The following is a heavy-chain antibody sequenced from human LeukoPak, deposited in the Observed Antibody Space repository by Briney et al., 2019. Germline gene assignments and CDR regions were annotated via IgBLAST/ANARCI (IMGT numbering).Heavy chain of an antibody. J-gene: IGHJ4*02. CDR2: IIPIFGTA. CDR1: GGTFSSHA. Sequence: ASVKVSCKASGGTFSSHAISWLRQAPGQGLEWMGGIIPIFGTANYAQKFQDRVTITADEFTSTAYIKLSSLRSEDTAVYYCARGPYDSSGPPDYWGQGTLVTVSS. D-gene: IGHD3-22*01. CDR3: ARGPYDSSGPPDY. V-gene: IGHV1-69*13.